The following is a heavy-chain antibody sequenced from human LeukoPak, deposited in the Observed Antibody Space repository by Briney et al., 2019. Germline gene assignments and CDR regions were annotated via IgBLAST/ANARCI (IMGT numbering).Heavy chain of an antibody. CDR3: ASNPMVRGIDY. CDR1: GDSISSSSYY. D-gene: IGHD3-10*01. V-gene: IGHV4-39*01. J-gene: IGHJ4*02. Sequence: PSETLSLTCTVSGDSISSSSYYWGWIRQPPGKGLEWIGSIYYSGSTYYNPSLKSRVTISVDTSKNQFSLKLSSVTAADTAVYYCASNPMVRGIDYWGQGTLVTVSS. CDR2: IYYSGST.